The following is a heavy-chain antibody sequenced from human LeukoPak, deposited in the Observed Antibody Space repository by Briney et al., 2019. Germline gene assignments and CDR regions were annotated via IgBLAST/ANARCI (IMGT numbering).Heavy chain of an antibody. J-gene: IGHJ1*01. D-gene: IGHD6-13*01. CDR3: ARGPRNSSSYQYFQH. Sequence: PGGSLRLSCAASGFTFSTYSMNWVHQAPGKGLEWVSSISSSSTYMYYADSLKGRFTISRDNAKNSLFLQMNSLRAEDTAVYFCARGPRNSSSYQYFQHWGQGTLVTVSS. CDR1: GFTFSTYS. V-gene: IGHV3-21*01. CDR2: ISSSSTYM.